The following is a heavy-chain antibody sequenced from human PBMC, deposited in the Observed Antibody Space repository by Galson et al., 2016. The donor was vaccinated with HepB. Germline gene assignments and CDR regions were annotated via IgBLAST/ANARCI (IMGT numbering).Heavy chain of an antibody. CDR2: LYSGGST. Sequence: SLRLSCAASGFIVSSNDMSWVRQAPGKGLEWVSVLYSGGSTYYADSVKGRFTISRDNSKSTLYLQMNTLRAEDTAVYYCARGTFCSGDSCYSPAFDMWGQGTMVTVSS. D-gene: IGHD2-15*01. CDR1: GFIVSSND. CDR3: ARGTFCSGDSCYSPAFDM. V-gene: IGHV3-53*01. J-gene: IGHJ3*02.